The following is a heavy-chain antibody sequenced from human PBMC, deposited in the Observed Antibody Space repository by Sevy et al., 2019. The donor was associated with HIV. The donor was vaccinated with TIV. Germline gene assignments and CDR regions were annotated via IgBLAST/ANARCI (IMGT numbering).Heavy chain of an antibody. CDR3: ARQEEKWGGPFDI. CDR1: GYSISSGYY. Sequence: SETLSLTCAVSGYSISSGYYWGWIRQPPGKGLEWIGSIYHSGSTYYNPPLKSRVTISVDTSKNQFSLKLSSVTAADTAVYYCARQEEKWGGPFDIWGQGTMVTVSS. J-gene: IGHJ3*02. D-gene: IGHD1-26*01. CDR2: IYHSGST. V-gene: IGHV4-38-2*01.